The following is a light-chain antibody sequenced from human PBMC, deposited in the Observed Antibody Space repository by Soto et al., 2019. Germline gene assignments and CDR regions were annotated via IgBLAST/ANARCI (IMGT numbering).Light chain of an antibody. Sequence: DIQMTQSPSTLSASVVDRVTITFLASHSISIWLAWYQQKPGKAPKLLIYDASSLESGVPSRFSGSGSGTEFTLTISSLQPDDFATYYCQQYNSYSWTCGQGTKGDIK. CDR1: HSISIW. CDR3: QQYNSYSWT. J-gene: IGKJ1*01. V-gene: IGKV1-5*01. CDR2: DAS.